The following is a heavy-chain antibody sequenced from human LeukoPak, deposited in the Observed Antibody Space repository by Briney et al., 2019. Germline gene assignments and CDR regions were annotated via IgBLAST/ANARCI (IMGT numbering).Heavy chain of an antibody. CDR3: ARVPRAVAGPAQKRDLKMGTYCDY. Sequence: GASVTVSCKASGYTFTSYAMHWVRQAPGQRLEWMGLINAGNGNTKYSQKFQGRVTITRDTSASTAYMELSSLRAEDTAVYYCARVPRAVAGPAQKRDLKMGTYCDYWGQGTLVSVSS. CDR2: INAGNGNT. J-gene: IGHJ4*02. V-gene: IGHV1-3*01. CDR1: GYTFTSYA. D-gene: IGHD6-19*01.